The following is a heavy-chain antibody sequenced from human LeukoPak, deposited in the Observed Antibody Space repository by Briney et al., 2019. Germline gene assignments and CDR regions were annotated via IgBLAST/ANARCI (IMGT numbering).Heavy chain of an antibody. D-gene: IGHD3-16*01. Sequence: ASVKVSCKASGYTFTSYGVSWVRQAPGQGLEYVGWITAYNGNTNYAQKLQGRVTMTTDTSTSTAYMELRSLKSDDTAVYYCARDGPRGYFQHWGLGTLVTVSS. J-gene: IGHJ1*01. CDR1: GYTFTSYG. V-gene: IGHV1-18*01. CDR3: ARDGPRGYFQH. CDR2: ITAYNGNT.